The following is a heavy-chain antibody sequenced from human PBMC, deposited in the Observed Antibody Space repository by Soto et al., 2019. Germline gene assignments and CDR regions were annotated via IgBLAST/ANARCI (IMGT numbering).Heavy chain of an antibody. V-gene: IGHV1-3*01. CDR2: INAGNGNT. CDR3: ARVDLTRYYYYMDV. Sequence: ASVKVSCKASGYTFTSYAMHWVRQAPGQRLEWMGWINAGNGNTKYSQKFQGRVTITRDTSASTAYMELSSLRSEDTAVYYCARVDLTRYYYYMDVWGKGTTVTVSS. CDR1: GYTFTSYA. J-gene: IGHJ6*03.